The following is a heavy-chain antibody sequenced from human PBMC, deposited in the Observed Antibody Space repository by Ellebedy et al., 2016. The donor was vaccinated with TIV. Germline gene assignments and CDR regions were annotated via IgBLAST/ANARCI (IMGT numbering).Heavy chain of an antibody. J-gene: IGHJ4*02. CDR3: ARYGVGSGLDY. V-gene: IGHV3-30-3*01. CDR2: ISSDGNNK. Sequence: GESLKISCAASGFTFSTYPMNSVRQAPGKGLEWLAVISSDGNNKFYADSVKGRFTVSRDNSKTTLFVEMTSLRVEDTGVYYCARYGVGSGLDYWGQGTLVTVSS. D-gene: IGHD6-19*01. CDR1: GFTFSTYP.